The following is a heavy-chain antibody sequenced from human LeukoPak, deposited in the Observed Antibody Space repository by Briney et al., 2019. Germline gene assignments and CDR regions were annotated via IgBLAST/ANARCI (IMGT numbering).Heavy chain of an antibody. Sequence: GGSLRLSCAASGFTFSSYSMNWVRQAPGKGLEWVSSISSSSSYIYYADSVKGRFTISRDNAKNSLYLQMNSLRAEDTAVYYCARDGGWELLRPVGYWGQGTLVTVSS. CDR1: GFTFSSYS. D-gene: IGHD1-26*01. CDR2: ISSSSSYI. J-gene: IGHJ4*02. CDR3: ARDGGWELLRPVGY. V-gene: IGHV3-21*01.